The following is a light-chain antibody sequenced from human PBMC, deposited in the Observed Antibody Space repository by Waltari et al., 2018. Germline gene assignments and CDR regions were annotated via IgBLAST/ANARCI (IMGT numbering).Light chain of an antibody. CDR3: QQHRRYPPT. Sequence: DFQLTQSLPLLPASVGDRVTISCRAIQDISSYLSWYQQKVDKAPQLLIYTTSTLASGVPSSFSGSGSGTDFTLTINSLQPDDFATYYCQQHRRYPPTFGPGTTVDVK. J-gene: IGKJ3*01. V-gene: IGKV1-9*01. CDR2: TTS. CDR1: QDISSY.